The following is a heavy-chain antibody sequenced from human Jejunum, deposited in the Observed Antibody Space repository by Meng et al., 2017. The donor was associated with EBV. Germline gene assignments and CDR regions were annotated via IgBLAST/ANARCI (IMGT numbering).Heavy chain of an antibody. CDR2: IYYSGAT. CDR3: ARNGLYSLDN. CDR1: GASITNSHW. Sequence: QVQLQESGPGLVRPSXXLSLTCAVSGASITNSHWWSWVRQSPEKGLEWIGEIYYSGATNYDPSLKRRVTISVDNSKNQFSLKLGSVTAADTAVYYCARNGLYSLDNWGRGALVTVSS. V-gene: IGHV4-4*02. J-gene: IGHJ4*02. D-gene: IGHD2-8*01.